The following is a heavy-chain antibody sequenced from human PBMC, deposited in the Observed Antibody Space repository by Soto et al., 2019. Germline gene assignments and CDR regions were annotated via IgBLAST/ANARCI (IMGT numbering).Heavy chain of an antibody. CDR2: IHNAGGT. CDR3: ATGGGWLTDY. D-gene: IGHD6-19*01. V-gene: IGHV4-59*11. CDR1: GASISNHY. J-gene: IGHJ4*02. Sequence: QVQLQESGPRLVKPSETLSLTCTISGASISNHYCQWFRQPPGKGLEWIGYIHNAGGTNYNPSLKSPVNISLDKSKNQYSLKLTSVTVADTAVYYCATGGGWLTDYWGQGTRVTVSS.